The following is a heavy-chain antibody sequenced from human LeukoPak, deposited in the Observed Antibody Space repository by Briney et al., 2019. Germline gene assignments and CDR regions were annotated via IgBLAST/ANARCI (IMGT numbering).Heavy chain of an antibody. V-gene: IGHV3-23*01. D-gene: IGHD3-9*01. Sequence: GGSPRLSCAASGFTFSSYAMRWVREARGPGLESFSAIRGSAGSPCYVVFMKGRFTISRNNSKNTLYLQMNSLRAEDTAVYYCAKMRYFDWPTVWGQGTLVTVSS. CDR3: AKMRYFDWPTV. CDR1: GFTFSSYA. J-gene: IGHJ4*02. CDR2: IRGSAGSP.